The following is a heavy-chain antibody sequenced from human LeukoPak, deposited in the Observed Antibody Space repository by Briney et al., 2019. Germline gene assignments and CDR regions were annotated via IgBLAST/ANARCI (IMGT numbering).Heavy chain of an antibody. J-gene: IGHJ4*02. V-gene: IGHV3-23*01. D-gene: IGHD2-15*01. CDR1: GFTFSSYA. CDR2: ISGSGGST. CDR3: AKIWLGYCSGGSCYSSHY. Sequence: GGSLRLSCAASGFTFSSYAMSWVRQAPGKGLDWVSAISGSGGSTYYADSVKGRFTISRDNSKNTLYLQMNSLRAEDTAVYYCAKIWLGYCSGGSCYSSHYWGQGTLVTVSS.